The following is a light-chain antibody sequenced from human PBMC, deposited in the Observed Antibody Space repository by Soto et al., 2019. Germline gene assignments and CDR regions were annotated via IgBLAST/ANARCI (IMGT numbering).Light chain of an antibody. CDR3: CSYAGSYTWV. CDR2: GVS. J-gene: IGLJ3*02. V-gene: IGLV2-11*01. CDR1: SSDVGGYDY. Sequence: QSVLTQPRSVSGSPGQSVTISCSGTSSDVGGYDYVSWYQQHPGKAPKLMIYGVSKRPSGVPDRFSGSKSGNTASLTISGLQAEDEADYYCCSYAGSYTWVFAGGTQLTVL.